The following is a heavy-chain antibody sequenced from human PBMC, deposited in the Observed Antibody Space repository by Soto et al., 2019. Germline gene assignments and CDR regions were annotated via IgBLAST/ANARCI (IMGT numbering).Heavy chain of an antibody. CDR1: GFTFSGDW. CDR3: ARGPRGLYHHDY. CDR2: INMDGSST. J-gene: IGHJ4*02. V-gene: IGHV3-74*01. D-gene: IGHD2-2*01. Sequence: EVQLVESGGGLVQPGGSLRLSCAASGFTFSGDWMHWVRQAAGTGLVWVSSINMDGSSTNYADSVKGRFTISRDSAKNTLYLQLNGLRVDAAAVYYCARGPRGLYHHDYWGQGALGTVSS.